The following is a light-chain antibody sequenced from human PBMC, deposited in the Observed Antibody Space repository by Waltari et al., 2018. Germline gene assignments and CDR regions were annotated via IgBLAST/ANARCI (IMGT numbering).Light chain of an antibody. J-gene: IGKJ1*01. CDR3: LQHNSYPQT. CDR2: AAS. V-gene: IGKV1-17*01. Sequence: DIQMTQSPSSLSASVGDRVPITCRASQGIGSDLGWYQQKPGKATKGLSFAASSLHSGVPSRFSGSGSGTEFTLTISSLQPEDFATYYCLQHNSYPQTFGQGTKVEIK. CDR1: QGIGSD.